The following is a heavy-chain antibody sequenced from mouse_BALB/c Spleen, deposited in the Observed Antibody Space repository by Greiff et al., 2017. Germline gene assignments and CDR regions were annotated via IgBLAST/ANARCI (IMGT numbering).Heavy chain of an antibody. Sequence: EVKLQESGPGLVKPSQSLSLTCSVTGYSITSGYYWNWIRQFPGNKLEWMGYISYDGSNNYNPSLKNRISITRDTSKNQFFLKLNSVTTEDTATYYCARDLLNYYGSSYGAMDYWGQGTSVTVSS. J-gene: IGHJ4*01. CDR3: ARDLLNYYGSSYGAMDY. CDR1: GYSITSGYY. CDR2: ISYDGSN. V-gene: IGHV3-6*02. D-gene: IGHD1-1*01.